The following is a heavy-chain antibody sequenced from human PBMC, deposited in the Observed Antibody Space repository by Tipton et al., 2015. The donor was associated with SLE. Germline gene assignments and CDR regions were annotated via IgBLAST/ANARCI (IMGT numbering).Heavy chain of an antibody. CDR1: GGSIRSSSNY. J-gene: IGHJ4*02. Sequence: LRLSCTVSGGSIRSSSNYWGWIRQSPGKGLEWIGNIYYSGSTYYNPSLKSRVTISVDTSTNQFSLELSSMTAADTAVYYCARHAGDYAYFDSWGQGTLVTVSS. CDR2: IYYSGST. V-gene: IGHV4-39*07. CDR3: ARHAGDYAYFDS. D-gene: IGHD4-17*01.